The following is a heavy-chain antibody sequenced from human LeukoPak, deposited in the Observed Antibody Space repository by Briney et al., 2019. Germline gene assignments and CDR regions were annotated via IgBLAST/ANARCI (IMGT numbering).Heavy chain of an antibody. Sequence: GGSLRLSCAASGFSFSSYWMHWVRQAPGKGLVWVSRINSDGRTTSCADSVKGRFTISRDNPKNTLYLHMNSLRAEDTAVYYCVGFSYSSSWSGDYWGQGTLVTVSS. V-gene: IGHV3-74*01. J-gene: IGHJ4*02. CDR1: GFSFSSYW. CDR3: VGFSYSSSWSGDY. D-gene: IGHD6-13*01. CDR2: INSDGRTT.